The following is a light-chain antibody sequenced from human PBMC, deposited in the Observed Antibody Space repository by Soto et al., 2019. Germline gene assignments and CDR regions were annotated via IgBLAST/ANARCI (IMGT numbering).Light chain of an antibody. V-gene: IGKV3-20*01. CDR1: QSVSSSY. J-gene: IGKJ3*01. Sequence: EIVLTQSPGTLSLSPGERATLSCRASQSVSSSYLAWYQQKPGQAPRLLIYGASSRATGNPDRFSGSGSGTDFTLTISSLEPEDVALYYCQPVGPGTKVDIK. CDR3: QP. CDR2: GAS.